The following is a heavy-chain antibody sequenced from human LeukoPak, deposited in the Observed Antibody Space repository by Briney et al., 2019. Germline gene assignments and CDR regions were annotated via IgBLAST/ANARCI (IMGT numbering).Heavy chain of an antibody. D-gene: IGHD5-24*01. J-gene: IGHJ4*02. CDR1: GFTFSSYA. Sequence: PGGSLRLSCAASGFTFSSYAMSWVRQAPGKGLERVSAISGSDGSTYYADSVKGRFTISRDNSKNTLYLQMNSLRAEDTAVYYCAKERDGYNPRPYYFDYWGQGTLVTVSS. V-gene: IGHV3-23*01. CDR3: AKERDGYNPRPYYFDY. CDR2: ISGSDGST.